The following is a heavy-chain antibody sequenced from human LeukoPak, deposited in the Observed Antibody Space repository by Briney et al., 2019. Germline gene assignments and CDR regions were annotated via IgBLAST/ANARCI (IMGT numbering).Heavy chain of an antibody. V-gene: IGHV4-39*07. CDR2: IYYSGST. Sequence: SETLSLTCTVSGGSISSSSYYWGWIRQPPGKGLEWIGSIYYSGSTNYNPSLKSRVAISVDTSKNQFSLKLSSVTAADTAVYYCAVGPHYYDSSGPSYYYYMDVWGKGTTVTVSS. J-gene: IGHJ6*03. CDR1: GGSISSSSYY. D-gene: IGHD3-22*01. CDR3: AVGPHYYDSSGPSYYYYMDV.